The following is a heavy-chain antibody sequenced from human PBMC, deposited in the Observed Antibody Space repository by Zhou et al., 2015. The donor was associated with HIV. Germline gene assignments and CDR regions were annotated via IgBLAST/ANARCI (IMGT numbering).Heavy chain of an antibody. Sequence: EVHLLDSGGGLVQLGGSLRLSCVVSNFSFTNYAMTWVRQAPGKGLEWVSTISGSGRVTYYTDSVKGRFTVSRDNSKDTLYLQMHSLRAEDAALYYCAASAYDYRSHFDFWGQGTLVTVSS. D-gene: IGHD3-3*01. V-gene: IGHV3-23*01. J-gene: IGHJ4*02. CDR3: AASAYDYRSHFDF. CDR2: ISGSGRVT. CDR1: NFSFTNYA.